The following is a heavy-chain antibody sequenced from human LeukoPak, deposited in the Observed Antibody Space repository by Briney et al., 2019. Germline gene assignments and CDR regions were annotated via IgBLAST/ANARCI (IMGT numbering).Heavy chain of an antibody. V-gene: IGHV3-20*04. CDR1: GFTFDDYG. CDR3: ARTVSSAGWSDDAFDI. CDR2: INWDGGST. J-gene: IGHJ3*02. D-gene: IGHD6-19*01. Sequence: SGGSLRLSCAASGFTFDDYGMSWAREAPGEGLEWVSGINWDGGSTGYADSVKGPFTISRDNAKNFLYLQMNSLRAEDTALYYCARTVSSAGWSDDAFDIWGQGTMVTVSS.